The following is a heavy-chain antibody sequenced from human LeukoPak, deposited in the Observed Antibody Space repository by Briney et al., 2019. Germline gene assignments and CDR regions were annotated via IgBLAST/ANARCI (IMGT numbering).Heavy chain of an antibody. D-gene: IGHD6-13*01. CDR2: ITYDGNNK. CDR3: ARGAYSSSWSFSP. V-gene: IGHV3-30-3*01. CDR1: GFTFSNYA. Sequence: GRSLSLSCAASGFTFSNYAMHWARQAPGKGLEWVAVITYDGNNKYYADSVKGRFTISRGNSKDTLYVQMNSLRTEDTAVYYCARGAYSSSWSFSPWGQGTLVTVFS. J-gene: IGHJ5*02.